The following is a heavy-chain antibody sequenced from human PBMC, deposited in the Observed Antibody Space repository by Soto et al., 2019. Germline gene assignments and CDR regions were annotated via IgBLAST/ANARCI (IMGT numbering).Heavy chain of an antibody. CDR2: ITPFNGNT. D-gene: IGHD6-13*01. CDR1: GYTFTYRY. CDR3: ARSYRIAAAGQDAFDI. J-gene: IGHJ3*02. Sequence: QMQLVQSGAEVKKTGSSVKVSCKASGYTFTYRYLHWVRQAPGQALEWMGWITPFNGNTNYAQKFQDRVTITRDRSMSTAYMELSSLRSEDTAMYYCARSYRIAAAGQDAFDIWGQGTMVTVSS. V-gene: IGHV1-45*02.